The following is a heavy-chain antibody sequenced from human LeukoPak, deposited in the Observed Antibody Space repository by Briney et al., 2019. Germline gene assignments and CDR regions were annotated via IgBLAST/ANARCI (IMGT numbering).Heavy chain of an antibody. CDR1: GD. V-gene: IGHV4-59*01. D-gene: IGHD3/OR15-3a*01. Sequence: PSETLSLTCTVFGDWSWIRQPPGKGLEWIGHIYSSGSTNYNPSLRSRVTISVDMSKNQFSLKLTSVTAADTAVYYCARGGGWTGARKDFDYWGQGTLVTVSS. CDR2: IYSSGST. CDR3: ARGGGWTGARKDFDY. J-gene: IGHJ4*02.